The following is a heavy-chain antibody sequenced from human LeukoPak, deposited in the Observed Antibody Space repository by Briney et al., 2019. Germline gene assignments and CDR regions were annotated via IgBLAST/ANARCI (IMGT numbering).Heavy chain of an antibody. D-gene: IGHD6-13*01. Sequence: GASVKVSCKASGYTLANFGLTWVRQAPGQGLEWMGWIGTTNGNTKYAQKVQGRVTMTTDTSTSTAYMELRSLRADDTAVYYCARDRLAAAGSGGWGQGILVTVSS. CDR3: ARDRLAAAGSGG. V-gene: IGHV1-18*01. J-gene: IGHJ4*02. CDR1: GYTLANFG. CDR2: IGTTNGNT.